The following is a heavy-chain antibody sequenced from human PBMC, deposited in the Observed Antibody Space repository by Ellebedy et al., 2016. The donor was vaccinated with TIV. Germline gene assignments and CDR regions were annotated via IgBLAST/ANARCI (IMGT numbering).Heavy chain of an antibody. D-gene: IGHD4-23*01. CDR2: IYYSGST. V-gene: IGHV4-59*12. J-gene: IGHJ4*02. CDR1: GGSISGYY. Sequence: MPSETLSLTCSVSGGSISGYYWSWIRQPPGKGLEWIGYIYYSGSTNYNPSLKSRVTISLDTSKNQFSLKLSSVTAADTAVYYCAIILYGGGAYYFDYWGQGTLVTVSS. CDR3: AIILYGGGAYYFDY.